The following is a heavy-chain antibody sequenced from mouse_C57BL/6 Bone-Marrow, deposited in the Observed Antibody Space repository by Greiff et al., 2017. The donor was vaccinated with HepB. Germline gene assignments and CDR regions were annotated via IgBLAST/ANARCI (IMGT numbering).Heavy chain of an antibody. CDR2: ISSGGSYT. V-gene: IGHV5-6*01. Sequence: EVNVVESGGDLVKPGGSLKLSCAASGFTFSSYGMSWVRKTPDKRMEGLATISSGGSYTSYPDSVKGRFTISRDNAKNTLYLQMSSLKSEDTAMYYCAIGTVEGRWYFDVWGTGTTVTVSS. D-gene: IGHD1-1*01. CDR3: AIGTVEGRWYFDV. CDR1: GFTFSSYG. J-gene: IGHJ1*03.